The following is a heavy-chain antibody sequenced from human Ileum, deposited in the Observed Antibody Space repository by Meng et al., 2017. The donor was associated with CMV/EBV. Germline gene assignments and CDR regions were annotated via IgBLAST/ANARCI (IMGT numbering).Heavy chain of an antibody. CDR2: FYSGISTT. J-gene: IGHJ6*02. Sequence: GESLKISCAASGSGISFSSYTMTWVRQAPGKGLEWVSVFYSGISTTYYADSVKGRFTISRDNSKNTLYLQMNSLRAEDTAVYYCAKDAAPYGMDVWGQGTTVTVSS. V-gene: IGHV3-23*03. CDR3: AKDAAPYGMDV. CDR1: GSGISFSSYT.